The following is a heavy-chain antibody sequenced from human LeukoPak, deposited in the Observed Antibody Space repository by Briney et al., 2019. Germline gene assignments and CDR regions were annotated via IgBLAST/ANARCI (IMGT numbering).Heavy chain of an antibody. J-gene: IGHJ4*02. V-gene: IGHV3-7*03. CDR3: AVYNWNSKRDFDY. D-gene: IGHD1-7*01. CDR2: IKEDGSEK. CDR1: GFTFSSNY. Sequence: GSLRLSCAASGFTFSSNYMSWVRQDPGNGLEWVANIKEDGSEKYYMDSVKGRFTISRDNAKNSLFLQMNSLRAEDTAVYYCAVYNWNSKRDFDYWGQGTLVTVSS.